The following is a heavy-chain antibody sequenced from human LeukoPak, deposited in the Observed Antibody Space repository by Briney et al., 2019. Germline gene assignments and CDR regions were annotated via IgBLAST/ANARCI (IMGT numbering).Heavy chain of an antibody. J-gene: IGHJ6*02. CDR1: GGSFSGYY. CDR3: ARGRILVKASYYYYGMDV. CDR2: INHSGST. Sequence: SETLSLTCAVYGGSFSGYYWSWIRQPPGKGLEWIGEINHSGSTNYNPSLKSRVTISVDTSKNQFSLKLSSVTAADTAVYYCARGRILVKASYYYYGMDVWAKGPRSPSP. D-gene: IGHD1-26*01. V-gene: IGHV4-34*01.